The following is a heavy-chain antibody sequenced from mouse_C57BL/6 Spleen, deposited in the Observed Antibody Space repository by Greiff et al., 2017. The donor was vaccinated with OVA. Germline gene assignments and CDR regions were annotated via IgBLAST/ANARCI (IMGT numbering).Heavy chain of an antibody. CDR1: GFTFSDYY. CDR3: ARDHGDY. Sequence: EVMLVESEGGLVQPGSSMKLSCTASGFTFSDYYMAWVRQVPEKGLEWVANFNYDGSSTYYLDSLKSRFIISRDNAKNILYLQMSSLKSEDTATYYCARDHGDYWGQGTTLTVSS. CDR2: FNYDGSST. V-gene: IGHV5-16*01. J-gene: IGHJ2*01.